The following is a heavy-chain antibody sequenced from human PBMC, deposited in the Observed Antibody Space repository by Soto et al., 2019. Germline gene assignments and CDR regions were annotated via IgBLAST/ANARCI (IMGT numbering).Heavy chain of an antibody. Sequence: GGSLRLSCAASGFTVSSNYMSWVRQAPGKGLEWVSVIYSGGSTYYADSVKGRFTISRDNSKNTLYLQMNSLRAEDTAVYYCARSRRVRQNFDYWGQGTLVTVSS. CDR1: GFTVSSNY. D-gene: IGHD1-1*01. CDR2: IYSGGST. CDR3: ARSRRVRQNFDY. J-gene: IGHJ4*02. V-gene: IGHV3-66*01.